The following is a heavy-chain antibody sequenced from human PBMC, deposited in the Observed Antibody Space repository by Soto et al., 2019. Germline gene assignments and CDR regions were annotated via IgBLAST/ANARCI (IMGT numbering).Heavy chain of an antibody. CDR1: GYTFTSYA. Sequence: QVQLVQSVAEVKKPGASVQVSCKASGYTFTSYAMHWVRQAPGQRLEWMGWINAGNGNTKYSQKFQGRVTITRDTSECTAYMELSSLRSEDTAVDYCARVAIVGVGFNLPGAAWFDPWGQGTLVTVSS. V-gene: IGHV1-3*01. J-gene: IGHJ5*02. D-gene: IGHD3-3*01. CDR3: ARVAIVGVGFNLPGAAWFDP. CDR2: INAGNGNT.